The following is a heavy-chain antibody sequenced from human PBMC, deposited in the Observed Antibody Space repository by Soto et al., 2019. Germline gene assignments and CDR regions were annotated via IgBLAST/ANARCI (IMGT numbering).Heavy chain of an antibody. Sequence: GASVKVSCKASGGTFSSYAISWVRQAPGQGLEWMGGIIPIFGTANYAQKFQGRVTITADESTSTAYMELSSLRSEDTAVYYCAALTFGELSLYYCDYWGQGTLVTVS. V-gene: IGHV1-69*13. CDR2: IIPIFGTA. J-gene: IGHJ4*02. D-gene: IGHD3-10*01. CDR1: GGTFSSYA. CDR3: AALTFGELSLYYCDY.